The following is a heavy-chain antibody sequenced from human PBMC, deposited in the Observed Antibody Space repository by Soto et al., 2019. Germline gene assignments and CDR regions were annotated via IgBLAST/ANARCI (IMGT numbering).Heavy chain of an antibody. CDR1: GGTFSSYA. J-gene: IGHJ6*02. D-gene: IGHD2-2*01. CDR2: IILIFGTA. CDR3: ANTKVPAAAIPDPKYYSSYGIDV. Sequence: SLKGSCKASGGTFSSYAISWVRQAPGQGLEWMGGIILIFGTANYAQKFQGRVTITADESTSTAYMELSSLRSEETAVYYCANTKVPAAAIPDPKYYSSYGIDVWRQGPTLTVSS. V-gene: IGHV1-69*13.